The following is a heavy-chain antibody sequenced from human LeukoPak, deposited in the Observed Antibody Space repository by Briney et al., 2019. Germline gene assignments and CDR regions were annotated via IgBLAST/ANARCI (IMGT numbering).Heavy chain of an antibody. D-gene: IGHD2-15*01. Sequence: GASVKVSCKASGYTFTGYYMHWVRQAPGQGLEWMGWINPNSGGTNYAQKFQGRVTMTRDTSISTAYMELSRLRSDDTAVYCCARGYCSGGSCYEVWFDPWGQGTLVTVSS. V-gene: IGHV1-2*02. J-gene: IGHJ5*02. CDR1: GYTFTGYY. CDR2: INPNSGGT. CDR3: ARGYCSGGSCYEVWFDP.